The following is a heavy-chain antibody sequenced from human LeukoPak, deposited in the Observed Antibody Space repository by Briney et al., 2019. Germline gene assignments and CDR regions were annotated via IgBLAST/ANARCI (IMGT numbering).Heavy chain of an antibody. J-gene: IGHJ4*02. CDR1: GGSISRYY. CDR2: IYYSGST. CDR3: ARGGGIVVVDY. V-gene: IGHV4-59*01. Sequence: SETLSLTCTVSGGSISRYYWSWIRQPPGKGLEWIGYIYYSGSTNYNPSLKSRVTISVDTSKNQFSLKLSSVTAADTAVYYCARGGGIVVVDYWGQGTLVTVSS. D-gene: IGHD2-2*01.